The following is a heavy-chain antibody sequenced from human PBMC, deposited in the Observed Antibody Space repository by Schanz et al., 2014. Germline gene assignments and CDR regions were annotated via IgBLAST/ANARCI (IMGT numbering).Heavy chain of an antibody. CDR1: GGTFSRLT. Sequence: QVQLVQSGADVKKPGSSVRVSCKASGGTFSRLTFSWVRQAPGQGLEWMGRVIPILGIANYAQKFQGRVTITADRSTSTAYIELHILTSEDTAVYYCARGRTFDYWGQGTLVTVSS. V-gene: IGHV1-69*02. J-gene: IGHJ4*02. CDR3: ARGRTFDY. CDR2: VIPILGIA.